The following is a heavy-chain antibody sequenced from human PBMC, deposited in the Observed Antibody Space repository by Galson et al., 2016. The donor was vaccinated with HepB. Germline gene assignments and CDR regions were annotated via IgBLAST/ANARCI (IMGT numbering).Heavy chain of an antibody. V-gene: IGHV6-1*01. CDR1: GDSVSSNSAA. Sequence: CAISGDSVSSNSAAWNWIRQSSSRGLEWLGRTYYRSKWYNDYAVSVKSRIIVNPDTSKNQFSLQLNSVTHEDTAVYYCVEQRKGAPYGMDVWGQGTTVTVSS. CDR3: VEQRKGAPYGMDV. CDR2: TYYRSKWYN. D-gene: IGHD1/OR15-1a*01. J-gene: IGHJ6*02.